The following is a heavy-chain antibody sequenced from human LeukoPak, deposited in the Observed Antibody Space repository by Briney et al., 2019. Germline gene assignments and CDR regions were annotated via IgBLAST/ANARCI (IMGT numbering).Heavy chain of an antibody. Sequence: SETLSLTCTVSGGSISNYYWSWVRQPPGKGLEWIGYIYYSGSTTYNPSLKSRVTVSVDTSKNQFSLKLSSVTAADTAVYYCARRTYFDLWGRGTLVTVSS. CDR1: GGSISNYY. J-gene: IGHJ2*01. CDR2: IYYSGST. V-gene: IGHV4-59*08. CDR3: ARRTYFDL.